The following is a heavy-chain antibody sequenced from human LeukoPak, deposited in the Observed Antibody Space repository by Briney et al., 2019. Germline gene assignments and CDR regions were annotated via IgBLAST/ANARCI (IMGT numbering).Heavy chain of an antibody. J-gene: IGHJ6*02. CDR1: GYIFTGNY. Sequence: GASVKVSCKASGYIFTGNYVQWVRQAPGQGLQWMGWINPNSGGADYAQKLQGRVSMTTDASTSTAYLELRSLRSDDTAVYYCARSDYRNYYYYGMDVWGQGTTVTVSS. D-gene: IGHD4-11*01. CDR2: INPNSGGA. V-gene: IGHV1-2*02. CDR3: ARSDYRNYYYYGMDV.